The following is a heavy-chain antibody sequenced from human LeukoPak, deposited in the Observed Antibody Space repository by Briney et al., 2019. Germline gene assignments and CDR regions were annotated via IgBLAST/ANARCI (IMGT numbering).Heavy chain of an antibody. J-gene: IGHJ4*02. CDR1: GGSISSYF. Sequence: SETLSLTCTVSGGSISSYFWSWIRQPAGKGLEWIGRIYTSGSTNYNPSVKSRVTTALDTSKIHFSLRLSSVTAADTAVYYCATGRDSCKTGQWGQGTLVTVSS. CDR2: IYTSGST. V-gene: IGHV4-4*07. CDR3: ATGRDSCKTGQ. D-gene: IGHD5-24*01.